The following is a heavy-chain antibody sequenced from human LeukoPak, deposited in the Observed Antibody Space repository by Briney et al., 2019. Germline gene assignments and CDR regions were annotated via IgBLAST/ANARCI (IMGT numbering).Heavy chain of an antibody. Sequence: ASVKVSCKASGGTFTSYVISWVRQAPGQGLEWMGRIIPILGIANYAQKFQGRVTITADKSTSTTYMELSSLRSEDTAVYYCARDILGRSNGGSNYFGMEVWGQGTTVTVSS. CDR2: IIPILGIA. D-gene: IGHD2-15*01. J-gene: IGHJ6*02. V-gene: IGHV1-69*04. CDR3: ARDILGRSNGGSNYFGMEV. CDR1: GGTFTSYV.